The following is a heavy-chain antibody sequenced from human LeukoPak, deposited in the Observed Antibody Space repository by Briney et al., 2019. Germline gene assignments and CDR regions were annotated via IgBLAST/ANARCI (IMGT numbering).Heavy chain of an antibody. J-gene: IGHJ4*02. CDR2: ISSSSSYI. CDR3: ARGEYGSGSYHIDY. Sequence: GGSLRLSCAASGFTFSSYSMNWVRQAPGKGLEWVSFISSSSSYIYYADSVKGRFTISRDNAKNSLYLQMNSVRAEDTAVYYCARGEYGSGSYHIDYWGQGTLVTVSS. V-gene: IGHV3-21*01. D-gene: IGHD3-10*01. CDR1: GFTFSSYS.